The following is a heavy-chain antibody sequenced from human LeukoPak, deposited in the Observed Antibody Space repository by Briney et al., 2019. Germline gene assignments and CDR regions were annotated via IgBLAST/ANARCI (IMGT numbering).Heavy chain of an antibody. CDR3: ARQNYDRTFDY. V-gene: IGHV4-38-2*02. CDR1: GYSISSGYY. Sequence: PSETLSLTCTVSGYSISSGYYWGWVRQPPGKGLEWIVSIYHSGTTYYNPSLKSRVTISVDTSKNQFSLKLSSVTAADTAGYYCARQNYDRTFDYWGQGTLVTVSS. J-gene: IGHJ4*02. D-gene: IGHD3-22*01. CDR2: IYHSGTT.